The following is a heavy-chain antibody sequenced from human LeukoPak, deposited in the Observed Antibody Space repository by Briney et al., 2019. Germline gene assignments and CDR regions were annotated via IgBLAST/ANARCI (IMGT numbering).Heavy chain of an antibody. CDR3: ARDCIGCHGFDY. V-gene: IGHV1-18*01. CDR1: GYTFTSYG. CDR2: VSAYADDT. J-gene: IGHJ4*02. D-gene: IGHD2-15*01. Sequence: ASVKVSCKASGYTFTSYGISWVRQAPGQGLEWMGWVSAYADDTNYVQKFQGRVTMTTDTSTSTAYMELRSLRSDDTAVYYCARDCIGCHGFDYWGQGTLVTV.